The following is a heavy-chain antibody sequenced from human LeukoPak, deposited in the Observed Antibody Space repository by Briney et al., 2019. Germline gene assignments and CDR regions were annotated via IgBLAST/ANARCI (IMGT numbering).Heavy chain of an antibody. V-gene: IGHV3-23*01. D-gene: IGHD4-17*01. CDR3: ARDLYGDYAPDY. J-gene: IGHJ4*02. CDR2: ISGSGGTT. CDR1: GFTFTFSSYA. Sequence: GGSLRLSCADSGFTFTFSSYAMSWVRQAPGKGLEWVSGISGSGGTTYYADAVKGRFTISRDNSKNTLYLQMNSLRAEDTAVYYCARDLYGDYAPDYWGQGTLVTVSS.